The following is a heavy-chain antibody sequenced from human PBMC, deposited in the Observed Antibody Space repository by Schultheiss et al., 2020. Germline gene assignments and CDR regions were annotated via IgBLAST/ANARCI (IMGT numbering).Heavy chain of an antibody. V-gene: IGHV3-64D*06. D-gene: IGHD2-2*01. CDR1: GFTFSSYA. CDR2: ISSNGGST. Sequence: GGSLRLSCSASGFTFSSYAMHWVRQAPGKGMEYVSAISSNGGSTYYADSVKGRFTISRDNSKNTLYLQMSSLRAEDTAVYYCVKPHGIVVVPAAEAAFDIWGQGKMVTVSS. J-gene: IGHJ3*02. CDR3: VKPHGIVVVPAAEAAFDI.